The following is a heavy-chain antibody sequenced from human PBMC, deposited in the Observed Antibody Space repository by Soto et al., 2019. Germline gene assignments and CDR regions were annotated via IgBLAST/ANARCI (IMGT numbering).Heavy chain of an antibody. CDR1: GYTLTTYG. D-gene: IGHD6-13*01. Sequence: QVQLVQSGAEVRKPGASVKVSCMATGYTLTTYGISWVRLAPGQGLQWMGWISAHNGNTKYAQKFQDRVTLTTDTSTSTAYMELRSLRSDYTALYYCARDRRGSSAGLDYWGQGTLVTVSS. V-gene: IGHV1-18*01. CDR2: ISAHNGNT. CDR3: ARDRRGSSAGLDY. J-gene: IGHJ4*02.